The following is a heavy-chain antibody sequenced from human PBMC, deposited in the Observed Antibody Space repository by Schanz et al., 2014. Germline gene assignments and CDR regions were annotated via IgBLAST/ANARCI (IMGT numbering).Heavy chain of an antibody. CDR2: ISGGGGTT. D-gene: IGHD3-10*01. V-gene: IGHV3-23*04. J-gene: IGHJ3*02. CDR1: GFSVGNKY. Sequence: EVQLVESGGGLVQPGGSLRLSCAASGFSVGNKYMNWVRQAPGKGLEWVSAISGGGGTTYYADSVKGRFTISRDNSKNTLYLQMNSLRAEDTAVYYCAKGRFGELSAFDIWGQGTMVTVSS. CDR3: AKGRFGELSAFDI.